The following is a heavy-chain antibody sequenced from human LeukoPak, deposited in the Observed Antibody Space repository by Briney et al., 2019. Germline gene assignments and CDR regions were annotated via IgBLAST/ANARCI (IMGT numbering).Heavy chain of an antibody. CDR3: ARDPETYNYGYFDY. D-gene: IGHD5-18*01. Sequence: GGSLRLSCAASGFTFSSYSMNWVRQVPGKGLEWVSSISSSSGYIYYADSVKGRFTISKDNAKNSLYLQMNSLRAEDTAVYYCARDPETYNYGYFDYWGQGTLVTVSS. V-gene: IGHV3-21*01. CDR2: ISSSSGYI. CDR1: GFTFSSYS. J-gene: IGHJ4*02.